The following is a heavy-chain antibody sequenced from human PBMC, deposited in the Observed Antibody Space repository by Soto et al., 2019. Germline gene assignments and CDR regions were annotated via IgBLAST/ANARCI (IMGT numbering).Heavy chain of an antibody. J-gene: IGHJ6*02. D-gene: IGHD2-15*01. Sequence: SETLSLTCAVSGGSISSSNWWSWVRQPPGKGLEWIGEIYHSGSTNYNPSLKSRVTVSVDKSKNQFSLKLSSVTAADTAVYYCARGVGVAARDYYYYGMDVWGQGTSVTFSS. CDR2: IYHSGST. CDR1: GGSISSSNW. V-gene: IGHV4-4*02. CDR3: ARGVGVAARDYYYYGMDV.